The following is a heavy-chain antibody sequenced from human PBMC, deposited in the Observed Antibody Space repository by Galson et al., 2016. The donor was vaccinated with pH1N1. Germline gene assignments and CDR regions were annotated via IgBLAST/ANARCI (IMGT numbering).Heavy chain of an antibody. V-gene: IGHV1-46*01. CDR3: ARRYYFDY. J-gene: IGHJ4*02. CDR2: IDPSAGTT. CDR1: GYSVTRYY. Sequence: SVKVSCKASGYSVTRYYMHWVRQAPGQGLEWMGIIDPSAGTTTYSQKFQGRISLTRDTSTNSVHMELRTLRPDDSAIYFWARRYYFDYWGQGTLVTVSS.